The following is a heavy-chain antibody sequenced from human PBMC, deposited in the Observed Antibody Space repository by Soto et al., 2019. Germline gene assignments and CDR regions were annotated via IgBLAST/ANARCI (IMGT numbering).Heavy chain of an antibody. CDR1: GYSLRTSGVG. D-gene: IGHD4-17*01. Sequence: QITLKESGPTLVKPTQTLTLTCTFSGYSLRTSGVGVGWIRQPPGMALEWLALIYWDDDKRYSPSLKSRLAVTKDTSTNQVVLTMTNMDPVDTATYYCAHSTRPGDYVLWGQGTMVIVSS. V-gene: IGHV2-5*02. CDR3: AHSTRPGDYVL. CDR2: IYWDDDK. J-gene: IGHJ3*01.